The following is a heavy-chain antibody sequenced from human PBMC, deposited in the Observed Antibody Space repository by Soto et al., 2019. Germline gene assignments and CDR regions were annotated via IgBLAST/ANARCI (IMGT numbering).Heavy chain of an antibody. CDR1: GFTFSSYG. CDR2: ISYDGSNK. D-gene: IGHD1-7*01. V-gene: IGHV3-30*18. Sequence: PGGSLRLSCAASGFTFSSYGMYWVRQAPGKGLEWVAVISYDGSNKYYADSVKGRFTISRDNSKNTLYLQMNSMRAEDTAVYYCAKDFVPNYASYYYYGMDVWGQGTTVTVSS. J-gene: IGHJ6*02. CDR3: AKDFVPNYASYYYYGMDV.